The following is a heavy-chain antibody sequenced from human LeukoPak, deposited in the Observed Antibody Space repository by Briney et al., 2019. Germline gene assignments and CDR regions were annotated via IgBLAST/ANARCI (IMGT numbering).Heavy chain of an antibody. CDR1: GGSISSSSYY. CDR2: IYYSGST. D-gene: IGHD6-6*01. J-gene: IGHJ4*02. V-gene: IGHV4-39*01. Sequence: PSETLSLTCTVSGGSISSSSYYWGWIRQPPGKGLEWIGSIYYSGSTYHNPSLKSRVTISVDTSKNQFSLKLSSVTAADTAVYYCARHGSMYSSSSPSNVDYWGQGTLVTVSS. CDR3: ARHGSMYSSSSPSNVDY.